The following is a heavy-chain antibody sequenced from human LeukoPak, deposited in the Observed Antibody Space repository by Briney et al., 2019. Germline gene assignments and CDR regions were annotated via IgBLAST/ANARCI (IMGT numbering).Heavy chain of an antibody. CDR2: ISYDGSNK. CDR1: GLTFSSYA. V-gene: IGHV3-30-3*01. CDR3: ARDHERYFDY. J-gene: IGHJ4*02. Sequence: GGSLSLPCAASGLTFSSYAMHWVRQAPGKGLEWVAVISYDGSNKYYADSVKGRFTISRDNSKNTLYLQMNSLRAEDTAVYYCARDHERYFDYWGQGTLVTVSS.